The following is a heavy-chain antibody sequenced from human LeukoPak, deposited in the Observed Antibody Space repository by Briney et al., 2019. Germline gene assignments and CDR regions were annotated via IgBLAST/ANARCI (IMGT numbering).Heavy chain of an antibody. CDR1: GSFISSSSYY. D-gene: IGHD6-13*01. J-gene: IGHJ4*02. CDR2: IYYSGNT. V-gene: IGHV4-39*01. CDR3: ARRWSTSWTTFDY. Sequence: PSETLSLTCTVSGSFISSSSYYWAWIRQPPGKGLEWIVTIYYSGNTYYNPSFKSRATISVDTSKNQFYLKLNSVTDADTALYYCARRWSTSWTTFDYWGQGTPVTVSS.